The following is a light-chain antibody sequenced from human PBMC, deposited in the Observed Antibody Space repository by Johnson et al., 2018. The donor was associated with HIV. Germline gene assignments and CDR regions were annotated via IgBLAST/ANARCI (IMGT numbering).Light chain of an antibody. Sequence: QSVLTQPPSVSAAPGQKVTISCSGSSSNIGNNYVSWYQQLPGTAPKLLIYENNKRPSGIPDRFSGSSSVTSATLGITGLQTGDEADYYCGKWDSRLSAYVYGSRTKVPVL. CDR2: ENN. J-gene: IGLJ1*01. CDR3: GKWDSRLSAYV. V-gene: IGLV1-51*02. CDR1: SSNIGNNY.